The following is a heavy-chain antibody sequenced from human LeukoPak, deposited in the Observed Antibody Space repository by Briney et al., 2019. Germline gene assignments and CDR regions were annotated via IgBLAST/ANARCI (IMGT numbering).Heavy chain of an antibody. D-gene: IGHD2-2*01. V-gene: IGHV4-4*07. CDR3: ARSIPAAMTGHHYYYMDV. J-gene: IGHJ6*03. Sequence: SETLSLTCTVSGGSISSYYWSWIRQPPGKGLEWIGRIYTSGSTNYNPSLKSRVTMSVDTSKNQFSLKLSSVTAADTAVYYCARSIPAAMTGHHYYYMDVWGKGTTVTVSS. CDR2: IYTSGST. CDR1: GGSISSYY.